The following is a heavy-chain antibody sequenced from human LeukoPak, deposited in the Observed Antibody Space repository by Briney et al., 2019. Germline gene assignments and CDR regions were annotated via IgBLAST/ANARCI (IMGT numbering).Heavy chain of an antibody. D-gene: IGHD2-15*01. Sequence: GGSLRLSCAASGFTFSDYYMSLIRQAPGKGLEWVSYISSSGSTIYYADSVKGRFTISRDNAKNSLYLQMNSLRAEDTAVYYCAREVVVAASDYWGQGTLVTVSS. CDR2: ISSSGSTI. J-gene: IGHJ4*02. V-gene: IGHV3-11*01. CDR1: GFTFSDYY. CDR3: AREVVVAASDY.